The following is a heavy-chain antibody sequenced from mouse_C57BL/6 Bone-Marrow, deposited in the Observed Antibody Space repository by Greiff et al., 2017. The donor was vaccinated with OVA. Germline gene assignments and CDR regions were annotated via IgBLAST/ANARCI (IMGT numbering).Heavy chain of an antibody. J-gene: IGHJ1*03. V-gene: IGHV5-17*01. CDR1: GFTFSDYG. CDR3: ARHYGSSFHWYFDV. CDR2: ISSGSSTI. Sequence: EVNVVESGGGLVKPGGSLKLSCAASGFTFSDYGMHWVRQAPEKGLEWVAYISSGSSTIYYADTVKGRFTISRDNAKNTLFLQMTSLRSEDTAMYYCARHYGSSFHWYFDVWGTGTTVTVSS. D-gene: IGHD1-1*01.